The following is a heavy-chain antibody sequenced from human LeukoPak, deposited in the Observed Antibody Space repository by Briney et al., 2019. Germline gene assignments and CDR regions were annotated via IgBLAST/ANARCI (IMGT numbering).Heavy chain of an antibody. CDR1: GGSISSGGYS. CDR2: IYYSGST. CDR3: ARLPTVTFFDY. J-gene: IGHJ4*02. D-gene: IGHD4-17*01. Sequence: SETLSLTCAVSGGSISSGGYSWSWIRQPPGKGLEWIGSIYYSGSTYHNPSLKSRVTISVDTSKNQFSLKLSSVTAADTAVYYCARLPTVTFFDYWGQGTLVTVSS. V-gene: IGHV4-39*01.